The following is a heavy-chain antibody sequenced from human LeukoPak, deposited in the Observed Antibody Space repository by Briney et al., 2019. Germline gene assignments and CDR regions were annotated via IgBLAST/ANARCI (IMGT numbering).Heavy chain of an antibody. Sequence: FTFXXXAMXWVRQAPGXXLXWVSGISWNSGSIVXADSVKGRFTISRDNAKNXLYLQMNSLSGEDTAVYYCXXXXXXXXXXYXXYWXQGTLVTVSS. CDR1: FTFXXXA. J-gene: IGHJ4*02. V-gene: IGHV3-9*01. CDR2: ISWNSGSI. CDR3: XXXXXXXXXXYXXY.